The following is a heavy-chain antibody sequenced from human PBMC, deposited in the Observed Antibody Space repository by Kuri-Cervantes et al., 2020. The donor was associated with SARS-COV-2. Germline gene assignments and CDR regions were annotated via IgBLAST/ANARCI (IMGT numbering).Heavy chain of an antibody. D-gene: IGHD3-22*01. CDR1: GFTFSSNA. CDR2: LRGSGVST. Sequence: GGSLRLSCAASGFTFSSNAMSWVRQAPGKGLEWISGLRGSGVSTYYAGSVKGRFTISRDNSKNTLYMQKNSLRAEDTAXNYCAKDWDXXGYYLFDHWGQGTLVTVSS. J-gene: IGHJ4*02. CDR3: AKDWDXXGYYLFDH. V-gene: IGHV3-23*01.